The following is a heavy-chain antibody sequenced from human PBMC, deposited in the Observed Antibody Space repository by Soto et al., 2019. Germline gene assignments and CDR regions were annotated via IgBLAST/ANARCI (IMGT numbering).Heavy chain of an antibody. J-gene: IGHJ6*02. CDR2: IIPMFGTA. CDR1: GGTFSSYA. Sequence: QVQLVQSGAEVKKPGSSVKVSCKASGGTFSSYAISWVRQAPGQGLEWMGGIIPMFGTANYAQKFQGRVTITADESTSTAYMELSSLRSEDTAVYYCARVIARHYYDSRKVLSGMDVWGQGTTVTVSS. D-gene: IGHD3-22*01. V-gene: IGHV1-69*01. CDR3: ARVIARHYYDSRKVLSGMDV.